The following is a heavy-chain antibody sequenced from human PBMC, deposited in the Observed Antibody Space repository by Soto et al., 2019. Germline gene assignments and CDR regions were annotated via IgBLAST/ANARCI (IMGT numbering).Heavy chain of an antibody. J-gene: IGHJ5*02. V-gene: IGHV2-5*02. CDR1: GFSLSTSGVG. CDR3: AHRRGFGVRGVPNWFEV. CDR2: IYWDDDK. Sequence: QITLKESGPTLVKPTQTLTLTCTFSGFSLSTSGVGVGWIRQPPGKALEWLALIYWDDDKRYSPSLKNRLTSTKDTSKNQVVLTLTNVDPVDTATYYCAHRRGFGVRGVPNWFEVWGQGTLVTVSS. D-gene: IGHD3-10*01.